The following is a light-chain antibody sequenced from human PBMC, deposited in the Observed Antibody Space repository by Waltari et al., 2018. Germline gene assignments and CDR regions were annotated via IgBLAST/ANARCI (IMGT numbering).Light chain of an antibody. CDR1: SSNVGGNS. CDR2: DYD. V-gene: IGLV1-44*01. Sequence: QSMLTRPPSASGTPGQRVTIPCSGSSSNVGGNSVNWFQHLPGAAPKLLIYDYDQRPSGVPDRFSGSKSGTSASLVISGLQSDDEADYYCAAWEDSLNGVLFGGGTKLTVL. J-gene: IGLJ2*01. CDR3: AAWEDSLNGVL.